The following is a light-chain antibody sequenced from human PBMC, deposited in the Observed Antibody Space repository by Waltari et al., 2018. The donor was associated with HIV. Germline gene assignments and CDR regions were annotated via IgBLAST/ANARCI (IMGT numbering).Light chain of an antibody. CDR2: AAS. V-gene: IGKV3-15*01. CDR3: QQYHKWPET. J-gene: IGKJ2*01. Sequence: EIVMTQSPATLSVSPGERATLSCRASQSVSSNLAWYQQKPGQAPRLLIYAASTRATDIPDRFSASGSGTEFTLTISSLQSEDFAVYFCQQYHKWPETFGQGTKLEIK. CDR1: QSVSSN.